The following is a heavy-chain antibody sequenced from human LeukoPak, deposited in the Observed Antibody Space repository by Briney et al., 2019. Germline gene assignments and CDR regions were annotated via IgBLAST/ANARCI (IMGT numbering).Heavy chain of an antibody. J-gene: IGHJ4*02. Sequence: SETLSLTCTVSGGSISSSSYYWGWIRQPPGKGLEWIGSIYYSGSTYYNPSLKSRVTISVDTSKNQFSLKLSSVTAADTAVYYCARRNGWAGGWYRLSQRGLDYWGQGTLVTVSS. CDR3: ARRNGWAGGWYRLSQRGLDY. CDR1: GGSISSSSYY. D-gene: IGHD6-19*01. CDR2: IYYSGST. V-gene: IGHV4-39*07.